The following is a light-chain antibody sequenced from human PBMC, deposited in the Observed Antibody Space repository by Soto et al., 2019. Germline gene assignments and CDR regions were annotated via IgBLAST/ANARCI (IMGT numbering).Light chain of an antibody. V-gene: IGKV3-20*01. Sequence: EIVLTQSPGTLSLSPGERATLSCRASQSVSSSYLAWYQQKPGQAPRLLIYGASSRATGIPDRFSGSGSGPDFTLTISRREPDDFAVYYCQQYGSSPRVTFGQGTRLEIK. CDR3: QQYGSSPRVT. CDR2: GAS. J-gene: IGKJ5*01. CDR1: QSVSSSY.